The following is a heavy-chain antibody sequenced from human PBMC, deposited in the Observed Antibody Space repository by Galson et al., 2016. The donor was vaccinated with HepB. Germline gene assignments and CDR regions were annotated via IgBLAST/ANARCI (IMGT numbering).Heavy chain of an antibody. J-gene: IGHJ4*02. Sequence: SLRLSCAASGFTFSTYGMHWVRQAPGKGLEWVALISYDGKCESYADSVKGRVTIPRDNSKNTLYLQMHSLRGEDTAVYYCAKGRWDFDSWGQGTLVTVSS. CDR2: ISYDGKCE. CDR1: GFTFSTYG. V-gene: IGHV3-30*18. D-gene: IGHD5-24*01. CDR3: AKGRWDFDS.